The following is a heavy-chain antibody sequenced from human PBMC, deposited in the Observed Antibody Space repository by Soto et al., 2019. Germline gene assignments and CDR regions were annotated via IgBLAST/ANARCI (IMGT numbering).Heavy chain of an antibody. CDR3: AARLYSSGWLKVNWFDP. Sequence: QVQLQESGPGLVKPSGTLSLTCAVSGGSISSSNWCGWVRQPPGKGLEWIGEIYHSGSTNYNPSLKSRVTISVDKSKNQFSLKLSSVTAADTAVYYCAARLYSSGWLKVNWFDPWGQGTLVTVSS. CDR1: GGSISSSNW. D-gene: IGHD6-19*01. V-gene: IGHV4-4*02. J-gene: IGHJ5*02. CDR2: IYHSGST.